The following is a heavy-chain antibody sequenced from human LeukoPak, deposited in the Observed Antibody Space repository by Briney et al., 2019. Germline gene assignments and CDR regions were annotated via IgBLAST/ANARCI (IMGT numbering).Heavy chain of an antibody. V-gene: IGHV3-7*03. Sequence: PGGSLRLSCVASGFSFTSYWMSWVRQAPGKDLEFVANINQDAGTTNYVDSVKGRFTISRDNAENSLYLQMSSLRVEDTALYYCARDPGWSSFDIWGQGIMVTVSS. J-gene: IGHJ3*02. CDR3: ARDPGWSSFDI. D-gene: IGHD2-15*01. CDR2: INQDAGTT. CDR1: GFSFTSYW.